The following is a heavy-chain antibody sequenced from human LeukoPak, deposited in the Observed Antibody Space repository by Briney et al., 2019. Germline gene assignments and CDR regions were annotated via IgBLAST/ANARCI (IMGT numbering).Heavy chain of an antibody. CDR1: GGSISSSSYY. D-gene: IGHD6-19*01. J-gene: IGHJ6*03. CDR3: ARHQWHYYYYMGV. V-gene: IGHV4-39*01. Sequence: SETLSLTCTVSGGSISSSSYYWGWIRQPPGKGLEWIGSIYYSGDTYYNPSLKSRRVTISVDTSKNQFSLRLSSVTAADTAVYYCARHQWHYYYYMGVWGKGATVTVSS. CDR2: IYYSGDT.